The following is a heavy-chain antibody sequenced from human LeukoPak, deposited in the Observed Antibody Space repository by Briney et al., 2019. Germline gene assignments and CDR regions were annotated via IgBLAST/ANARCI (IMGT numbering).Heavy chain of an antibody. D-gene: IGHD3-22*01. V-gene: IGHV3-30*04. CDR2: ISYDGSNK. Sequence: PGGSLRLSCAASGFTFSSYAMHWVRQAPGKGLEWVAVISYDGSNKYYADSVKGRFTISRNNSTNTLYLPMNSLRAEDTAVYYCARKYIRWLSTSPFDYWGQGTLVTVSS. CDR3: ARKYIRWLSTSPFDY. CDR1: GFTFSSYA. J-gene: IGHJ4*02.